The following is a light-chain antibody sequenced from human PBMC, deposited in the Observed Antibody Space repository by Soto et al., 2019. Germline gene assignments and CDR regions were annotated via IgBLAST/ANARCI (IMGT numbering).Light chain of an antibody. V-gene: IGKV3-20*01. J-gene: IGKJ1*01. Sequence: EIVLTQSPGTLSLSPGERATLSCRASQSISSNNLAWYHQKPGQAPRLLIYGASSRATGISDRFSGSGSGTDFTLTISRLEPEDFAVYYCQQYGSSRTFGQRTKVEIK. CDR2: GAS. CDR1: QSISSNN. CDR3: QQYGSSRT.